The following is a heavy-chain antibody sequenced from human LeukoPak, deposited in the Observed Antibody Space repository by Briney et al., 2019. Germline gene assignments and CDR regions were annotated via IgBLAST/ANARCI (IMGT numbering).Heavy chain of an antibody. Sequence: GGSLRLSCAASGFTFSSYEMNWVRQAPGKGLEWVSYISSSGSTIYYADSVKGRFTISRDNAKNSLYLQMNSLRAEDTAAYYCARDLNRGPAAIYDYWGQGTLVTVSS. D-gene: IGHD2-2*02. CDR1: GFTFSSYE. CDR3: ARDLNRGPAAIYDY. J-gene: IGHJ4*02. V-gene: IGHV3-48*03. CDR2: ISSSGSTI.